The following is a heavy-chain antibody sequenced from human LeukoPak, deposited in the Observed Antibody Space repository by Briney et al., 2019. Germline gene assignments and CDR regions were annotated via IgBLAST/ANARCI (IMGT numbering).Heavy chain of an antibody. D-gene: IGHD6-19*01. V-gene: IGHV4-39*01. J-gene: IGHJ6*03. CDR1: GGSISSSSYY. Sequence: SETLSLTCTVSGGSISSSSYYWGWIRQPPGKGLEWIGSIYYSGDTYYNPSLKSRRVTISVDTSKNQFSLRLSSVTAGDTAVYYCARHQWHYYYYMGVWGKGSTVTVSS. CDR2: IYYSGDT. CDR3: ARHQWHYYYYMGV.